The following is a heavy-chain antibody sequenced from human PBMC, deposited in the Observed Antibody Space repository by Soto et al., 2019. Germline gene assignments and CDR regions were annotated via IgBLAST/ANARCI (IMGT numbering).Heavy chain of an antibody. CDR3: ARGQSIVAAIDYFDY. CDR2: VYQSGRT. Sequence: QPQLQESGSGLVKPSQTLSLTCSVSGAYVSSAGYSWSWIRQPPGKGLEWIGYVYQSGRTYGSVTTSYNPSLTSRVTISVDRSTIQFSLKLISVTAADTAVYFCARGQSIVAAIDYFDYWGQGSLVTVSS. D-gene: IGHD5-12*01. V-gene: IGHV4-30-2*05. CDR1: GAYVSSAGYS. J-gene: IGHJ4*02.